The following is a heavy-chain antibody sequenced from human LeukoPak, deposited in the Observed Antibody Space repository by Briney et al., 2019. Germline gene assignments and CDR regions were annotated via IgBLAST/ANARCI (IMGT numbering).Heavy chain of an antibody. CDR2: INPNSGGT. Sequence: ASVKVSCKASGYTFTGYYMHWVRQAPGQGLEWMGWINPNSGGTNYAQKFQGRVTMTRDTSISTAYMKLSRLRSDDTAVYYCARAEGAVRYFDWSFFDYWGQGTLVTVSS. V-gene: IGHV1-2*02. CDR3: ARAEGAVRYFDWSFFDY. J-gene: IGHJ4*02. CDR1: GYTFTGYY. D-gene: IGHD3-9*01.